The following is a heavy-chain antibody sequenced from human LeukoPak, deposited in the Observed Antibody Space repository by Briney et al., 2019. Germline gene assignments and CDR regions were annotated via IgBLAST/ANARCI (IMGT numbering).Heavy chain of an antibody. D-gene: IGHD1-20*01. CDR3: ARAPGITGIDLFDY. CDR2: ISSSSSTI. J-gene: IGHJ4*02. CDR1: GFTFSSYS. V-gene: IGHV3-48*01. Sequence: GGSLRLSCAASGFTFSSYSMNWVRQAPGKGLEWVSYISSSSSTIYCADSVKGRFTISRDNAKNSLYLQMNSLRAEDTAVYYCARAPGITGIDLFDYGGQGTLVTVSS.